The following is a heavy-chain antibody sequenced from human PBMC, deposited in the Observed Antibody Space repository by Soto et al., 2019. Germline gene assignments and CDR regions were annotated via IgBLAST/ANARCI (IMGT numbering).Heavy chain of an antibody. D-gene: IGHD3-22*01. J-gene: IGHJ3*02. V-gene: IGHV4-59*01. CDR2: IYYSGT. CDR1: GGSISSYY. Sequence: PSETLSLTCSVSGGSISSYYWSWIRQPPGKGLEWIAYIYYSGTSYNPSLKNRVSISLDTSKNQFSLKLSSVTAADTAVYYCARTYDGSGPNSGGYAFDIWGQGTMVTVSS. CDR3: ARTYDGSGPNSGGYAFDI.